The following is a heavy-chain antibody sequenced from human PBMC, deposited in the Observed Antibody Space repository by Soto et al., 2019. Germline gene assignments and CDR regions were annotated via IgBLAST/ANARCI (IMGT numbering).Heavy chain of an antibody. D-gene: IGHD3-22*01. CDR3: AKDCDDSSGYSRNSGMDV. CDR1: GFTFSSYC. CDR2: ISYDGSNK. J-gene: IGHJ6*02. V-gene: IGHV3-30*18. Sequence: GGSLRLSCAASGFTFSSYCMHWVRQAPGKGLEWVAVISYDGSNKYYADSVKGRFTISRDNSKNTLYLQMNSLRAEDTAVYYCAKDCDDSSGYSRNSGMDVWGQGTTVTVSS.